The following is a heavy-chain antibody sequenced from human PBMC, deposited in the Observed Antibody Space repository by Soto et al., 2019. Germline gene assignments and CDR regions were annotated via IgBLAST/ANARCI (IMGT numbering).Heavy chain of an antibody. Sequence: SETLSLTCTVSGYSISSGYYWGWIRQPPGKGLEWIGSIYHSGSSYYNPSLKSRVTILVDTSKNQFSLKLSSVTAADTAVYNCARQLFSSDYFYYFDYWGQGALVTVS. CDR2: IYHSGSS. D-gene: IGHD6-19*01. CDR1: GYSISSGYY. CDR3: ARQLFSSDYFYYFDY. V-gene: IGHV4-38-2*02. J-gene: IGHJ4*02.